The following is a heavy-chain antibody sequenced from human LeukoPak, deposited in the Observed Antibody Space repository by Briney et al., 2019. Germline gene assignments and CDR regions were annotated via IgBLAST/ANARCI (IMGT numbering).Heavy chain of an antibody. V-gene: IGHV4-39*01. CDR2: IYYSGST. J-gene: IGHJ5*02. CDR1: GSSISSSSYY. CDR3: VGVVPAAPNWFDP. D-gene: IGHD2-2*01. Sequence: SETLSLTCTVSGSSISSSSYYWGWIRQPPGKGLEWIGSIYYSGSTYYNPSLKSRVTISVDTSKNQFSLKLSSVTAADTAVYYCVGVVPAAPNWFDPWGQGTLVTVSS.